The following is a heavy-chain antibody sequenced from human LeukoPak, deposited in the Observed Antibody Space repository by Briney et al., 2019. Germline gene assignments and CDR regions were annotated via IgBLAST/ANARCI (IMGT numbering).Heavy chain of an antibody. CDR3: ARDHRYAFDN. D-gene: IGHD5-12*01. CDR1: GFTFSDYS. Sequence: PGGSLRLSCEASGFTFSDYSMNWVRPAPGKGLEGISYVGISSGNTKYAASVKGRFTISGDSAKNSVFLQMNNLRVENTAVYYCARDHRYAFDNWGQGTLVTVSS. J-gene: IGHJ4*02. V-gene: IGHV3-48*04. CDR2: VGISSGNT.